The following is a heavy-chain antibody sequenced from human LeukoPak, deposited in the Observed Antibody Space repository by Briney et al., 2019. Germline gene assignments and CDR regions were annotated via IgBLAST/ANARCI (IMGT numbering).Heavy chain of an antibody. CDR2: INPNSGGT. D-gene: IGHD3-22*01. Sequence: ASVKVSCKASGYTFTSYGISWVRQAPGQGLEWMGWINPNSGGTNYAQKFQGRVTMTRDTSISTAYMELSRLRSDDTAVYYCSITMIVVNDYWGQGTLVTVSS. J-gene: IGHJ4*02. CDR1: GYTFTSYG. CDR3: SITMIVVNDY. V-gene: IGHV1-2*02.